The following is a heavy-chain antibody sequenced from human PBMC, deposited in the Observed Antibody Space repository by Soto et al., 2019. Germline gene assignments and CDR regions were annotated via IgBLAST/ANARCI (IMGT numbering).Heavy chain of an antibody. CDR3: AARIAVAGTSFDY. CDR2: INHSGST. V-gene: IGHV4-34*01. J-gene: IGHJ4*02. CDR1: GGSFSGYY. D-gene: IGHD6-19*01. Sequence: QVQLQQWGAGLLKPSETLSLTCAVYGGSFSGYYWSWIRQPPGKGLEWIGEINHSGSTNYNPSLTSRVTISVDTSKNQFSLKLSSVTAADTAVYYCAARIAVAGTSFDYWGQGTLVTVSS.